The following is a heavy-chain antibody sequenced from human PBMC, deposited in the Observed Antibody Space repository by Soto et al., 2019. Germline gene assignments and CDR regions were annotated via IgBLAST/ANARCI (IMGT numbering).Heavy chain of an antibody. D-gene: IGHD2-2*01. J-gene: IGHJ3*02. CDR1: GFTFSYYY. CDR3: AREGGDIVVVPANLGAFDI. V-gene: IGHV3-11*01. Sequence: GGSLRLSCAASGFTFSYYYMSWIRQAPGKGLEWVSYISSSGSTIYYADSVKGRFTISRDNAKNSLYLQMNSLRAEDTAVYYCAREGGDIVVVPANLGAFDIWGQGTMVTVSS. CDR2: ISSSGSTI.